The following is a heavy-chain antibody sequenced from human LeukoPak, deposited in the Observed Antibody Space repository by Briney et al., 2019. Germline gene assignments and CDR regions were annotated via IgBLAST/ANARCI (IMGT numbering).Heavy chain of an antibody. CDR1: GFTFSSYG. CDR2: ISYDGSNK. D-gene: IGHD6-13*01. J-gene: IGHJ6*02. Sequence: GGSLRLSCAASGFTFSSYGMHWVRQAPGKGLEWVAVISYDGSNKYYADSVKGRFTISRDNSKNTLYPQMNSLRAEDTAVYYCAKGTGYSSSWDSYGMDVWGQGTTVTVSS. CDR3: AKGTGYSSSWDSYGMDV. V-gene: IGHV3-30*18.